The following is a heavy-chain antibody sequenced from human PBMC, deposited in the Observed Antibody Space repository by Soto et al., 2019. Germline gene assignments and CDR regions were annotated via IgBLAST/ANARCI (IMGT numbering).Heavy chain of an antibody. J-gene: IGHJ4*02. D-gene: IGHD6-25*01. CDR2: ISYDGRNK. Sequence: LRLSCAASGFTFSSYAMHWVRQAPGKGLEWVAVISYDGRNKYYADSVKGRFTISRDNSKNTLYLQMNSLRAEDTAVYYCARDSASIAAAGQFDYWGQGTLVTVAS. V-gene: IGHV3-30*04. CDR3: ARDSASIAAAGQFDY. CDR1: GFTFSSYA.